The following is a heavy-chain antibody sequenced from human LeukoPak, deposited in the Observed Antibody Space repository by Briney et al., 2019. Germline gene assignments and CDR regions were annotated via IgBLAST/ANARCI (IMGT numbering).Heavy chain of an antibody. Sequence: GGSLRLSCAASGFTFSSYSMNWVRQAPGKGLEWVSSISSSSSYIRYADSVKGRFTISRDNAKNSLYLQMNSLGAEDTAVYYCARTQRWLQSWGQGTLVTVSS. J-gene: IGHJ5*02. CDR1: GFTFSSYS. V-gene: IGHV3-21*01. D-gene: IGHD5-24*01. CDR3: ARTQRWLQS. CDR2: ISSSSSYI.